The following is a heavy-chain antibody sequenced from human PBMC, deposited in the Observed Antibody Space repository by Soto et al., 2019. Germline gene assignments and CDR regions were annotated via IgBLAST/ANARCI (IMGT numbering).Heavy chain of an antibody. D-gene: IGHD6-6*01. Sequence: GVSAIVYWRAAGYAFSSYGITSVRQAPGQRKERMGWISAYNGNTNYAQKLQGRVTMTTDTSTSTAYMELRSLRSDDTAVYYCARDGSQIEYSSSYYYYGMDVWGQGTTVTVSS. V-gene: IGHV1-18*01. CDR3: ARDGSQIEYSSSYYYYGMDV. J-gene: IGHJ6*02. CDR1: GYAFSSYG. CDR2: ISAYNGNT.